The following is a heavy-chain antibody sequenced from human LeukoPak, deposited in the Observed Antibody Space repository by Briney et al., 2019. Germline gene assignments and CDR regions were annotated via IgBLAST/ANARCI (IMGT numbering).Heavy chain of an antibody. V-gene: IGHV4-59*08. CDR1: GGSISSYY. D-gene: IGHD2-2*03. CDR2: IYYSGST. Sequence: SGTLSLTCTVSGGSISSYYWTWIRQPPGKGLEWIGYIYYSGSTKYNPSLKSRVTMSVDTSKDRFSLKLSSVTAADTAVYYCARHRGYCSSTSCSYNWFAPWGQGTLVTVSS. J-gene: IGHJ5*02. CDR3: ARHRGYCSSTSCSYNWFAP.